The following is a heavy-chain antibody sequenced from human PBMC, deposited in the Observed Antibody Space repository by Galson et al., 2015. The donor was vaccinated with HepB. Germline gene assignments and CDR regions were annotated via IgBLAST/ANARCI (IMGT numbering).Heavy chain of an antibody. CDR1: GFTFSSYS. D-gene: IGHD4-23*01. Sequence: SLRLSCAASGFTFSSYSMNWVRQAPGKGLAWVSSISSSSSYIYYADSVKGRFTISRDHAKNSLYLQMNSLRAEDTAVYYCARGPHLVTPGGDRFDPWGQGTLVTVSS. CDR3: ARGPHLVTPGGDRFDP. CDR2: ISSSSSYI. J-gene: IGHJ5*02. V-gene: IGHV3-21*01.